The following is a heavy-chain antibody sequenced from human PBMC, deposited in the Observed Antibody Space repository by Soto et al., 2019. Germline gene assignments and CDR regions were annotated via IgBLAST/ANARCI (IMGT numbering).Heavy chain of an antibody. CDR3: ARGGWTAVAYYYFDY. J-gene: IGHJ4*02. V-gene: IGHV4-59*01. CDR2: IYYTGTT. D-gene: IGHD6-19*01. CDR1: GGSISGYY. Sequence: SETLSLTCTVSGGSISGYYWSWIRQPPGKGLEWIGYIYYTGTTNYNPSLKSRVTISVDTSKNQFSLKLSSVTAADTAVYYCARGGWTAVAYYYFDYWGRGTLVTVSS.